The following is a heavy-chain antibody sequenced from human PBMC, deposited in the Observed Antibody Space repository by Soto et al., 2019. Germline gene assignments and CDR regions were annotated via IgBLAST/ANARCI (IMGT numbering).Heavy chain of an antibody. Sequence: PSETLSLTCTVSGGSISSVGYYWSWIRQHPGKCLEWIGYIYYIAIXXYNPSLKXXVTISVDTSKXQFSLXLISVTAADTAVYYCARGPPFHWCQGTLVTVSS. CDR3: ARGPPFH. V-gene: IGHV4-31*01. J-gene: IGHJ4*02. CDR2: IYYIAIX. CDR1: GGSISSVGYY.